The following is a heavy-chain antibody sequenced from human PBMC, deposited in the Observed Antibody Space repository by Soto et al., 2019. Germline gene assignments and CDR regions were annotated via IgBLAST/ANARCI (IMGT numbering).Heavy chain of an antibody. Sequence: GASVKVSCKASGGTFSSYAISWVRQAPGQGLEWMGGIIPIFGTANYAQKFQGRVTITADKSTSTAYMELSSLRSEVTAVYYCARGTYDILTGNRDYWGQGTLVTVSS. V-gene: IGHV1-69*06. J-gene: IGHJ4*02. CDR2: IIPIFGTA. CDR1: GGTFSSYA. D-gene: IGHD3-9*01. CDR3: ARGTYDILTGNRDY.